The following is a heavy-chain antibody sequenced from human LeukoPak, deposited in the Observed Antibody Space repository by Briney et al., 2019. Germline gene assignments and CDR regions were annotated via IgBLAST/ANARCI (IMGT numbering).Heavy chain of an antibody. V-gene: IGHV3-23*01. CDR3: AKVGPPYDSSGYFDY. D-gene: IGHD3-22*01. Sequence: GGSLRLSCAASGFTFRSYAMSWVRQAPGKGLEWVSAISGSGGSTYYADSVKGRFTISRGNSKNTLYLQMNSLRAEDMAVYYCAKVGPPYDSSGYFDYWGQGTLVTVSS. CDR2: ISGSGGST. J-gene: IGHJ4*02. CDR1: GFTFRSYA.